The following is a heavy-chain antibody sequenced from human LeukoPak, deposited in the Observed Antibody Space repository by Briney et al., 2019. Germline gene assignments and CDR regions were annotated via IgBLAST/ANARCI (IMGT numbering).Heavy chain of an antibody. D-gene: IGHD6-19*01. V-gene: IGHV4-30-2*01. CDR2: IYHSGST. CDR1: GGSISSGGYS. CDR3: ASLSHSGWYLYFDY. Sequence: SQTLSLTCAVSGGSISSGGYSWSWIRQPPGKGLEWIGYIYHSGSTYYNPSLKSRVTISVDRSKNQFSLKLSSVTAADTAVYYCASLSHSGWYLYFDYWGQGTLVTVSS. J-gene: IGHJ4*02.